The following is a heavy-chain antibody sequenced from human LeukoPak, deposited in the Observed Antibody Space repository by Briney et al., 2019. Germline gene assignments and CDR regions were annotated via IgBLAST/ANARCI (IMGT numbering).Heavy chain of an antibody. V-gene: IGHV1-2*02. CDR3: ARDLLPHDNRDVDDY. J-gene: IGHJ4*02. CDR2: INPNSGGT. D-gene: IGHD5-24*01. Sequence: ASVTVSCKASGYTFTGYYMHWVRQAPGQGLEWMGWINPNSGGTNYAQKFQGRVTMTRDTSISTAYMELSRLRSDDTAVYYCARDLLPHDNRDVDDYWGQGTLVAVSS. CDR1: GYTFTGYY.